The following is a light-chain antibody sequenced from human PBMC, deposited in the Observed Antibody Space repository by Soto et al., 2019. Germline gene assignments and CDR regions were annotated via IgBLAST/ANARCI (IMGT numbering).Light chain of an antibody. J-gene: IGKJ4*01. CDR3: QKYGSSPLT. V-gene: IGKV3-20*01. Sequence: EIVLTQSPGTLSLSPVERAPLSCRASQSVSSSYLAWYQQKPGKAPRILIYGESSRATGIPDRLSGSGSGTDLNLTISRLEPEDFAVYYCQKYGSSPLTCGGGTKVDIK. CDR1: QSVSSSY. CDR2: GES.